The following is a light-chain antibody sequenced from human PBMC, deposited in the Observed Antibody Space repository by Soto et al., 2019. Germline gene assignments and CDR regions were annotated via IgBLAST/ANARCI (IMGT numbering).Light chain of an antibody. J-gene: IGKJ4*01. Sequence: DIQMTQSPSSLTAYVGDRVTISCRASQGFSNSLAWYQQKPEKVPTLLIYGASILQSGVPSRFSGSGSGTEFTLTISSLQPEDVATYYCQKYDSAPLTFGGGTKVEIK. CDR2: GAS. CDR3: QKYDSAPLT. V-gene: IGKV1-27*01. CDR1: QGFSNS.